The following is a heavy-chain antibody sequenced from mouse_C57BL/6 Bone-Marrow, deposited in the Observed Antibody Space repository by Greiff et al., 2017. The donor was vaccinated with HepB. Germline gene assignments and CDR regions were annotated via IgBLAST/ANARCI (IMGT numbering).Heavy chain of an antibody. V-gene: IGHV1-26*01. D-gene: IGHD4-1*02. CDR1: GYTFTDYY. J-gene: IGHJ3*01. Sequence: VQLQQSGPELVKPGASVKISCKASGYTFTDYYMNWVKQSHGKSLEWIGDINPNNGGTSYNQKFKGKATLTVDKSSSTAYMELRSLTSEDSAVYYCAAQLGFAYWGQGTLVTVSA. CDR3: AAQLGFAY. CDR2: INPNNGGT.